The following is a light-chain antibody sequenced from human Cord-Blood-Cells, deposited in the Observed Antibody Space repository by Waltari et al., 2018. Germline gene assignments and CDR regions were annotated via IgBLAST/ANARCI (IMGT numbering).Light chain of an antibody. CDR1: QSVGGN. J-gene: IGKJ1*01. CDR3: QQYNNWPPWT. V-gene: IGKV3-15*01. CDR2: GAS. Sequence: EIVMTQSTATLSVSPGERAPLSCRASQSVGGNLAWYQQKPGQAPRLLIYGASTSATGTPARCSGSGSGTELTLTISSLQSEDFAVYYCQQYNNWPPWTVGQGPKVEIK.